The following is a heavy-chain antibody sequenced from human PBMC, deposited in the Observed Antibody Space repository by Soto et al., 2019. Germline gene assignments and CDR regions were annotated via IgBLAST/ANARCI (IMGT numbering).Heavy chain of an antibody. D-gene: IGHD3-16*02. Sequence: GGSLRLSCAASGFTISSCGMHWVRQAPGKGLEWVAVISYDGSNKYYADSVKGRFTISRDSSKNTLYLQMNSLRAEDTAVYYCTTAFFGGVIVTPEDNYYYGMDVWGQGTTVTVSS. CDR3: TTAFFGGVIVTPEDNYYYGMDV. CDR2: ISYDGSNK. CDR1: GFTISSCG. J-gene: IGHJ6*02. V-gene: IGHV3-30*03.